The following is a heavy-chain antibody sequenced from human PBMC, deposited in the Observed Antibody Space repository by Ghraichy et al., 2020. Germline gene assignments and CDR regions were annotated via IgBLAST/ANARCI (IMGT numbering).Heavy chain of an antibody. D-gene: IGHD5-24*01. Sequence: SLNISCTVSGGSISSGGYYWSWIRPHPGKGLEWIGYIYYSGSTYYNPSLKSRVTISVDTSKNQFSLKLSSVTAADTAVYYCARIDGYLDYWGQGTLVTVSS. V-gene: IGHV4-31*03. CDR3: ARIDGYLDY. J-gene: IGHJ4*02. CDR1: GGSISSGGYY. CDR2: IYYSGST.